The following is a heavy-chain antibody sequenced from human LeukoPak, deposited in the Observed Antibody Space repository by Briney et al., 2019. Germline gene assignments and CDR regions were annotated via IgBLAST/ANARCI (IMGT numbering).Heavy chain of an antibody. CDR3: TRDRVDTVATAYFYYYYMDV. V-gene: IGHV3-49*04. Sequence: GGSLRLSCAASGFTFDGYGMHWVRQAPGKGLEWVGFIRTKAYGGTTEYAASVKGRFIISRDDSKSIAYLKMNSLKTEDTAVYYCTRDRVDTVATAYFYYYYMDVWGKGTTVTVSS. CDR2: IRTKAYGGTT. D-gene: IGHD5-12*01. CDR1: GFTFDGYG. J-gene: IGHJ6*03.